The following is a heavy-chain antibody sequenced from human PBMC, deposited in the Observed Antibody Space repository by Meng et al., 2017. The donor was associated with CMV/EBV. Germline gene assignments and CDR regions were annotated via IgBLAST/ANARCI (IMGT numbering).Heavy chain of an antibody. J-gene: IGHJ2*01. CDR1: GYTFTGYY. CDR3: ATYIGNYINWYFDL. V-gene: IGHV1-2*02. Sequence: QMQPVQYGAEGKKPGASGKVSCKASGYTFTGYYMHWVRQAPGQGLEWMGWINPNSGGTNYAQKFQGRVTMTRDTSISTAYMELSRLRSDDTAVYYCATYIGNYINWYFDLWGRGTLVTVSS. CDR2: INPNSGGT. D-gene: IGHD1-7*01.